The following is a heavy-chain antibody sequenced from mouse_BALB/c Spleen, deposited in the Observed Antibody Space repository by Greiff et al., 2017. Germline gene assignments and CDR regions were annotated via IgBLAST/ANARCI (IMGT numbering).Heavy chain of an antibody. CDR1: GFNIKDTY. V-gene: IGHV14-3*02. D-gene: IGHD2-4*01. CDR2: IDPANGNT. Sequence: EVQLQQSGAELVKPGASVKLSCTASGFNIKDTYMHWVKQRPEQGLEWIGRIDPANGNTKYNPKFQGKATITADTSSNTAYLQLSSLTSEDTAVYYCARRDYDGPFAYWGQGTLVTVSA. CDR3: ARRDYDGPFAY. J-gene: IGHJ3*01.